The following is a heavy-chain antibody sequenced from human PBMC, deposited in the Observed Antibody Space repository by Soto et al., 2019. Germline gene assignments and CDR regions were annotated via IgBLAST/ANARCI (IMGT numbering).Heavy chain of an antibody. Sequence: QITLKESGPTLVKPTQTLTLTCTFSGFSLSTSGLGVGWIRQPPEKALELLTLIYWEDNTLSSPALKSRPTIPKDTSKNRVVHKMTNMDTVDTAKYYCVHLFGYPGWLHFDYWCQGTLVTVSS. CDR3: VHLFGYPGWLHFDY. CDR1: GFSLSTSGLG. CDR2: IYWEDNT. J-gene: IGHJ4*02. V-gene: IGHV2-5*02. D-gene: IGHD3-10*01.